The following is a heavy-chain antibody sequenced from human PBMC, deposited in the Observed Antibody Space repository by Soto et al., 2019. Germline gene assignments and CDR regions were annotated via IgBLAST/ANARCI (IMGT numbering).Heavy chain of an antibody. J-gene: IGHJ6*02. CDR3: AREGSSPYYYYGMDV. CDR2: IYYSGST. CDR1: GGSISSGGYY. D-gene: IGHD6-6*01. V-gene: IGHV4-31*03. Sequence: QVQLQESSPGLVKPSQTLSLTCTVSGGSISSGGYYWSWIRQHPAKGLEWIGYIYYSGSTYYDPSLKSRVTISVDTSKNQFSLKLSSVTAADTAVYYCAREGSSPYYYYGMDVWGQGTTVTVSS.